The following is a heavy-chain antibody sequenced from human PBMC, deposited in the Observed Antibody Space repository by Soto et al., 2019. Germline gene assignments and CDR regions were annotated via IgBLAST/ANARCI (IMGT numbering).Heavy chain of an antibody. CDR3: ARVVRGVPVGSFRGDFYYYYDMDV. J-gene: IGHJ6*04. Sequence: EVQLVESGGGLVQPGGSLRLSCAASGFTFSGYWMHWVRQAPGKGLVWVSRINTDGRTTSYADSVKGRFTISRDNAKKTLYLQMSRLRAEDTAVYYCARVVRGVPVGSFRGDFYYYYDMDVWGKGTTVTVSS. CDR2: INTDGRTT. D-gene: IGHD2-2*01. V-gene: IGHV3-74*01. CDR1: GFTFSGYW.